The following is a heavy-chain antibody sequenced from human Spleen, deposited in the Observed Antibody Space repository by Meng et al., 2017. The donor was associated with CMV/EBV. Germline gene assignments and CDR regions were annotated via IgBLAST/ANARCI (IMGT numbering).Heavy chain of an antibody. Sequence: FWSAWVRQMPGKGLEWMGIIYPSDSDARYSPSFQGQVTISADKSINTAYVQWNSLKASDTAVYYCARHTLGRKHCSGNICIQMGLDYWGRGTLVTVSS. CDR1: FW. J-gene: IGHJ4*02. CDR2: IYPSDSDA. V-gene: IGHV5-51*01. D-gene: IGHD2-15*01. CDR3: ARHTLGRKHCSGNICIQMGLDY.